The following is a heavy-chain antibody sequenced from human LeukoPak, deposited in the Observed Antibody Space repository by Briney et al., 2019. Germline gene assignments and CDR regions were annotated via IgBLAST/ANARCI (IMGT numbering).Heavy chain of an antibody. CDR1: GYTXTSYG. D-gene: IGHD1-26*01. Sequence: GASVKVSCKASGYTXTSYGISGLRQAPGQGLEWMGWTSAYNGNTNYAQKLQGRVTMTTDTSKRTAYMELRSLRSDDTAVYYCARVGYSGSFFDYWGQGTLVTVSS. J-gene: IGHJ4*02. V-gene: IGHV1-18*01. CDR2: TSAYNGNT. CDR3: ARVGYSGSFFDY.